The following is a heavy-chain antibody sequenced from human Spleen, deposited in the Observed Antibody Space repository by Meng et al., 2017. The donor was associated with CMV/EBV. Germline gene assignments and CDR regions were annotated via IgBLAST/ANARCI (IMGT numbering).Heavy chain of an antibody. J-gene: IGHJ4*02. CDR2: INPISDGT. Sequence: KASGYTINAYYIHWVRQAPGQGLEWMGWINPISDGTKYAQRFQGRVSLTRDTTISTAYMEVTRLRSDDTAVYFCARAPLYYDGNGYDSWGQGTLVTVSS. CDR3: ARAPLYYDGNGYDS. D-gene: IGHD3-22*01. V-gene: IGHV1-2*02. CDR1: GYTINAYY.